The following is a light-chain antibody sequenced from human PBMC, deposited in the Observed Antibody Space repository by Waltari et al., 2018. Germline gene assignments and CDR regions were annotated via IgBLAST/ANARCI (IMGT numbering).Light chain of an antibody. Sequence: QSITISCTGTSSDVGSYNLVSRYQQHPGKAPKLMIYEGSKRPSGVSNRFSGSKSGNTASLTISGLQAEDEADYYCCSYAGSSTNWVFGGGTKLTVL. J-gene: IGLJ3*02. CDR1: SSDVGSYNL. V-gene: IGLV2-23*01. CDR2: EGS. CDR3: CSYAGSSTNWV.